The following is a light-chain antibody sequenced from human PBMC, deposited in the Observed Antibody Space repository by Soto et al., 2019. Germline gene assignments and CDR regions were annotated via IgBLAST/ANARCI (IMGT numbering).Light chain of an antibody. CDR1: SSDVGGYNY. V-gene: IGLV2-14*01. Sequence: QSALTQPASVSGSPGQSSTISFTGTSSDVGGYNYVSWYQQHPGKAPKLMIYDVSNRPSGVSNRFSGSKSGNTAFLTISGLQAEDEADYYCSSYTSSSTLVVFGGGTKLTVL. CDR2: DVS. CDR3: SSYTSSSTLVV. J-gene: IGLJ2*01.